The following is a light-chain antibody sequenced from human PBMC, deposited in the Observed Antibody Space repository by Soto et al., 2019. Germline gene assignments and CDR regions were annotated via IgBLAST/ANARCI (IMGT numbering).Light chain of an antibody. CDR2: ENN. CDR3: GTWDSSLSAGV. Sequence: QSVLTQPPSVSAAPGQKVTISCSGSSSNIGNNYLSWYQQLPGTAPKLLIYENNKRPSGIPDRFSSSKSGTSATLGITGLQTGDEADYYCGTWDSSLSAGVFGEGTKLTVL. J-gene: IGLJ3*02. CDR1: SSNIGNNY. V-gene: IGLV1-51*02.